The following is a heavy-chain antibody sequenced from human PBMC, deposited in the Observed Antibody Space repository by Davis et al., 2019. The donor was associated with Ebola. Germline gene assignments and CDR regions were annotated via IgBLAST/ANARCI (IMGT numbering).Heavy chain of an antibody. D-gene: IGHD1-1*01. J-gene: IGHJ6*02. V-gene: IGHV3-9*01. CDR2: ISGNSDTK. CDR3: AKRKVRDHAMDV. CDR1: GFTFGDYS. Sequence: PGGSLRLSCTASGFTFGDYSMHWVRQAPGKGLEWVAGISGNSDTKIYADSVKGRFTISRDNVKNSLYLEMNRLGVEDTALYYCAKRKVRDHAMDVWGQGTTVIVSS.